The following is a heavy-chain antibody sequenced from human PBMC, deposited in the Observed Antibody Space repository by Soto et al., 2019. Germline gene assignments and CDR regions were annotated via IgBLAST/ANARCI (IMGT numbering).Heavy chain of an antibody. CDR1: GFTFSSYW. CDR3: ARGKRCSSTSCYTNYYYGMDV. J-gene: IGHJ6*02. CDR2: IKQDGSEK. D-gene: IGHD2-2*02. V-gene: IGHV3-7*01. Sequence: GASLRLSCAASGFTFSSYWMSWVRQAPGKGLEWVANIKQDGSEKYYVDSVKGRFTISRDNAKNSLYLQMNSLRAEDTAVYYCARGKRCSSTSCYTNYYYGMDVWGQGTTVTVSS.